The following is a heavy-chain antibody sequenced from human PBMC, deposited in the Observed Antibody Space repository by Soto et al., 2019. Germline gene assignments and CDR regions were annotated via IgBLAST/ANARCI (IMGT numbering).Heavy chain of an antibody. V-gene: IGHV3-23*01. J-gene: IGHJ3*02. CDR2: ISDSGVTT. D-gene: IGHD2-8*02. CDR3: AKGKGTGVTRVGAFDI. Sequence: EVQLLESGGGLVQPGGSLRLSCAASGFTFRKYAMSWVRQAPGKGLDWVSGISDSGVTTYSADSVKGRFTISRDNSKNTLYLQMNSLRAEDTAVYYCAKGKGTGVTRVGAFDIWGQGTMVTVSS. CDR1: GFTFRKYA.